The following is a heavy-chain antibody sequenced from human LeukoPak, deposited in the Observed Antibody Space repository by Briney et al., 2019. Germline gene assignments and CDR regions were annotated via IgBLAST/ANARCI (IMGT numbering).Heavy chain of an antibody. CDR3: AKDQWGIAVAGYYFDY. CDR1: GFTFSSYA. J-gene: IGHJ4*02. Sequence: PGGSLRLSCAASGFTFSSYAMTWVRQAPGKGLQWVSAVSGSGAHTYYADSVKGRFTISRDNSKNTLYLQMNSLRAEDTAVYYCAKDQWGIAVAGYYFDYWGQGTLVTVSS. D-gene: IGHD6-19*01. CDR2: VSGSGAHT. V-gene: IGHV3-23*01.